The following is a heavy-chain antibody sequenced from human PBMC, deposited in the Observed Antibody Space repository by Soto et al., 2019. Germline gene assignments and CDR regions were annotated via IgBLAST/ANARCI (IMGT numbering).Heavy chain of an antibody. J-gene: IGHJ4*02. D-gene: IGHD2-2*01. CDR1: GGSISSSSYY. V-gene: IGHV4-39*01. CDR3: ATNGPTIVVVPAKPQYYFDY. Sequence: SETLSLTCTVSGGSISSSSYYWGWIRQPPGKRLEWIGSIYYSGSTYYNPSLKSRVTISVYTSKNQFSLKLSSVTAADTAVYYCATNGPTIVVVPAKPQYYFDYWGQGTLVTVSS. CDR2: IYYSGST.